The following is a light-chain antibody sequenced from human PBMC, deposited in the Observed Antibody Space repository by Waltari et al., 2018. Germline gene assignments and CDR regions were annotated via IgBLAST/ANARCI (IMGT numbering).Light chain of an antibody. Sequence: DIQMTQSPSSLSASVGDRVTITCRASQSISSYLNWYQQKPGKAPKLLIYAASSLQSGVPTRFSGSGSGTDFTLTISSLQPEDVATYYCQQSYSTPHFGPGTKVDIK. CDR1: QSISSY. V-gene: IGKV1-39*01. CDR3: QQSYSTPH. J-gene: IGKJ3*01. CDR2: AAS.